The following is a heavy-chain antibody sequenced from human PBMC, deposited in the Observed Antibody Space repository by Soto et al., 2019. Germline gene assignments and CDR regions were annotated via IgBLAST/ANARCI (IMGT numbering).Heavy chain of an antibody. J-gene: IGHJ4*02. CDR1: GGSISSYY. CDR2: VYYSGST. D-gene: IGHD3-16*02. V-gene: IGHV4-59*01. Sequence: PSETLCLTCIVAGGSISSYYWSWIRQPPGEGLEWIGYVYYSGSTNYNPSLENRVTISLDTSKNQFSLKLSSVTAADTAVYYCARGDVDYDYVWGSYRYIDYWGQGTLVTVSS. CDR3: ARGDVDYDYVWGSYRYIDY.